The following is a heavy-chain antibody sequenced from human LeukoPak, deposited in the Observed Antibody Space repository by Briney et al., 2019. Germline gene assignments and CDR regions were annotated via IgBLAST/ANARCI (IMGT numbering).Heavy chain of an antibody. J-gene: IGHJ4*02. V-gene: IGHV1-69*04. Sequence: SVKVSCKASGGTLSSHAISWVRQAPGQGLEWMGSIIPILGVANYAQKVQGRVTITADKSTSTAYMELSNLRSEDRAVYYCAIDSGSRGSSFSHNFDYWGQGTLVTVSS. D-gene: IGHD1-26*01. CDR1: GGTLSSHA. CDR2: IIPILGVA. CDR3: AIDSGSRGSSFSHNFDY.